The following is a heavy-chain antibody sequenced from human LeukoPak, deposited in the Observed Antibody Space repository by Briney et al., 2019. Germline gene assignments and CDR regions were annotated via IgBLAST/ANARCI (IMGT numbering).Heavy chain of an antibody. J-gene: IGHJ3*02. Sequence: SETLSLTCAVYGGSFSGYYWSWIRQPPGKGLEWIGEINHSGSTNYNPSLKSRVTISVDTSKNQFSLKLSSVTAADTAVYYCARPRYSSSYAFDIWGQGTMVTVSS. D-gene: IGHD6-6*01. V-gene: IGHV4-34*01. CDR3: ARPRYSSSYAFDI. CDR1: GGSFSGYY. CDR2: INHSGST.